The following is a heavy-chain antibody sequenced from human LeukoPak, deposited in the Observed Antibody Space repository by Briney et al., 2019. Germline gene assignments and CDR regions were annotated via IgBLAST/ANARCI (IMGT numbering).Heavy chain of an antibody. CDR3: AREVAGTYCFDY. D-gene: IGHD6-19*01. V-gene: IGHV4-39*07. CDR1: GGSISSSSYY. CDR2: IYYSGST. Sequence: SETLSLTCTVSGGSISSSSYYWGWIRQPPGKGLEWIGSIYYSGSTYYNPSLKSRVTISVDTSKNQFSLKLSSVTAADTAVYYCAREVAGTYCFDYWGQGTLVTVSS. J-gene: IGHJ4*02.